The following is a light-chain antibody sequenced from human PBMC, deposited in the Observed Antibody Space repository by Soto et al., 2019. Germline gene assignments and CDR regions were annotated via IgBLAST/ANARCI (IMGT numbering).Light chain of an antibody. CDR1: QSLLFDSNNKDY. V-gene: IGKV4-1*01. Sequence: DIVMTQSPDSLAVSLGEGATINCKSSQSLLFDSNNKDYLAWYQQKAGQPPKLLIYWASTRESGVPGRFSGSGSGTDFALTISSLQAEDVAVYFCQQYYSPPPTFGQGTKVEI. J-gene: IGKJ1*01. CDR2: WAS. CDR3: QQYYSPPPT.